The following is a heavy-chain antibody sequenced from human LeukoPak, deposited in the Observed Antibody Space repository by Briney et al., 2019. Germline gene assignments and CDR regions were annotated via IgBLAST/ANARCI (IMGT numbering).Heavy chain of an antibody. V-gene: IGHV4-59*01. D-gene: IGHD7-27*01. J-gene: IGHJ6*04. Sequence: SETLSLTCTVSGGSISSYYWSWIRQPPGKGLEWIGYIYYSGSTNYNPSLKSRVTISVDTSKNQFSLKLGSVTAADTAVYYCASSEGNWGTLDVWGKGTTVTVSS. CDR3: ASSEGNWGTLDV. CDR2: IYYSGST. CDR1: GGSISSYY.